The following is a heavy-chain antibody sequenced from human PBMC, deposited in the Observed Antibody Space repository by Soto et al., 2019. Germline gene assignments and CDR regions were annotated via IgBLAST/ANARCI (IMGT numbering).Heavy chain of an antibody. V-gene: IGHV3-23*01. CDR3: AKAGGVRVLDAFDV. J-gene: IGHJ3*01. CDR1: GFTFSNYA. CDR2: VSDSGGGT. Sequence: GGSLRLSCAVSGFTFSNYAMSWVRQAPGKGLEWVAAVSDSGGGTYFADSVKGRFTISRDNSKNTVSLQMNSLRAEDTALYYCAKAGGVRVLDAFDVWGQGTMVT. D-gene: IGHD2-8*01.